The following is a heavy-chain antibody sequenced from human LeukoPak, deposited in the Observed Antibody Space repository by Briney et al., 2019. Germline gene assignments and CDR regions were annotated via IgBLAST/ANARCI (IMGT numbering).Heavy chain of an antibody. Sequence: GGSLRLSCAASGFTFSSYAMHWVRQAPGRGLEWVAVISYDGSNKYFADSVKGRFTISRDNSKNTLYLQMNSLRAEDTAVYYCARDRTAGYCSSTSCYWYWGQGTLVTVSS. D-gene: IGHD2-2*01. CDR1: GFTFSSYA. J-gene: IGHJ4*02. CDR2: ISYDGSNK. CDR3: ARDRTAGYCSSTSCYWY. V-gene: IGHV3-30-3*01.